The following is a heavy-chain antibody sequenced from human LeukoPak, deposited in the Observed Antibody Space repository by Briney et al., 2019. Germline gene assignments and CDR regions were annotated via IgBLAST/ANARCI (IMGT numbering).Heavy chain of an antibody. J-gene: IGHJ6*03. V-gene: IGHV4-59*01. Sequence: PSETLSLTCTVSGDSISGYYWSWIRQPPGKGLEWIGYIYYSGSTNYNPSLKSRVTISVDASRNQFSLKLSSVTAADTAVYYCARGNYYYYYMDVWGKGTTVTVSS. CDR3: ARGNYYYYYMDV. CDR2: IYYSGST. CDR1: GDSISGYY.